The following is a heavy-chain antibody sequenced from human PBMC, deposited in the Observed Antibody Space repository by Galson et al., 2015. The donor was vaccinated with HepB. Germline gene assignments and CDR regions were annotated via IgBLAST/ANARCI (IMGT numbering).Heavy chain of an antibody. Sequence: SLRLSCAASGFTFSSYGMHWVRQAPGKGLEWVAVIWYDGSNKYYADSVKGRFTISRDNSKNTLYLQMNSLRAEDTAVYYCARDYGDYVGGDAFDIWGQGTMVTVSS. V-gene: IGHV3-33*01. CDR1: GFTFSSYG. D-gene: IGHD4-17*01. CDR3: ARDYGDYVGGDAFDI. CDR2: IWYDGSNK. J-gene: IGHJ3*02.